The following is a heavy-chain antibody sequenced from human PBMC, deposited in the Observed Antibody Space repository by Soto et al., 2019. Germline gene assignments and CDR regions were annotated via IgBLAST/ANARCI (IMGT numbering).Heavy chain of an antibody. CDR2: INHSGST. J-gene: IGHJ4*02. CDR1: GGYFSGYY. CDR3: SRPTADCTNGVCYFDY. D-gene: IGHD2-8*01. Sequence: QVQLQQWGAGLLKPSETLSLTCAVYGGYFSGYYWSWIRQPPGKGLEWIGEINHSGSTNYNPSLKSRVTISVDTSKNQFSLKLSSVTAADTAVYYCSRPTADCTNGVCYFDYWGQGTLVTASS. V-gene: IGHV4-34*01.